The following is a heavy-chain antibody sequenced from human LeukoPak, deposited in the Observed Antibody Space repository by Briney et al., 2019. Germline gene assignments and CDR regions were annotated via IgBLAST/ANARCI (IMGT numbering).Heavy chain of an antibody. CDR3: ARFGYVAAVDV. CDR1: GFSFSAYW. V-gene: IGHV3-7*01. J-gene: IGHJ4*02. D-gene: IGHD2-15*01. CDR2: INPAGSET. Sequence: PGGSLRLSCAASGFSFSAYWMTWVRQAPGTGLEWVDNINPAGSETYYVDPVKGRFSISRDNAKNLAYLQMNSLRAEDTAVYHCARFGYVAAVDVWGQGTPVTVSS.